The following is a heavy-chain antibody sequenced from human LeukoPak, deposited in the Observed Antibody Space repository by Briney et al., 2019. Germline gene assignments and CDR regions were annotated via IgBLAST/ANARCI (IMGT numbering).Heavy chain of an antibody. CDR2: ISSSSSYI. CDR3: AGLNPRYSSGRDY. V-gene: IGHV3-21*01. CDR1: GFTFSSYS. Sequence: GSLRLSCAASGFTFSSYSMNWVRQAPGKGLEWVSSISSSSSYIYYADSVKGRFTISRDNAKNSLYLQMNSLRAEDTAVYYCAGLNPRYSSGRDYWGQGTLVTVSS. J-gene: IGHJ4*02. D-gene: IGHD6-19*01.